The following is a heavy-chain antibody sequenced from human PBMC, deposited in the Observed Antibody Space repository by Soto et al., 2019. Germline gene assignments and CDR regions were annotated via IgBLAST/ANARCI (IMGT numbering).Heavy chain of an antibody. Sequence: QVQLVQSGAEVKKPGASVKVSCKAPGYTFTGYYMHWVRQAPGQGLEWMGGINPNSGGTNYAQKFQGWVTMTRDTSISTADTELSRLRSDDTAVYYGARESWGQDGMDVWGEGPTVTVSS. D-gene: IGHD3-16*01. V-gene: IGHV1-2*04. CDR2: INPNSGGT. J-gene: IGHJ6*04. CDR3: ARESWGQDGMDV. CDR1: GYTFTGYY.